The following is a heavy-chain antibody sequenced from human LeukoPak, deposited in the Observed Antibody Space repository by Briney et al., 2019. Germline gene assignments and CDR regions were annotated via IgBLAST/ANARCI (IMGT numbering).Heavy chain of an antibody. CDR1: GGSISSYY. D-gene: IGHD3-10*01. CDR2: IYYSGST. CDR3: ARDGEYYGSGNQGSYYFYYMDV. V-gene: IGHV4-59*12. Sequence: SETLSLTCTVSGGSISSYYWSWIRQPPGKGLEWIGYIYYSGSTNYNPSLKSRVTISVDTSKNQFSLKLSSVTAADTAVYYCARDGEYYGSGNQGSYYFYYMDVWGKGTTVTVSS. J-gene: IGHJ6*03.